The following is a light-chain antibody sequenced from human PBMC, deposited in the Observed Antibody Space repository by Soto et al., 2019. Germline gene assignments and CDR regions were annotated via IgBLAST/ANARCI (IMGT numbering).Light chain of an antibody. J-gene: IGKJ1*01. V-gene: IGKV1-33*01. CDR3: QQSYSRPRT. CDR1: QNINNY. Sequence: IHMTHAPSSLSASLGDIVAITFQAVQNINNYLNWYQQKPGRAPKLLIYDASKLEAGVPSRFRGSGSGTDFTFTISSLQPEDFATYFCQQSYSRPRTFGQGTKVDIK. CDR2: DAS.